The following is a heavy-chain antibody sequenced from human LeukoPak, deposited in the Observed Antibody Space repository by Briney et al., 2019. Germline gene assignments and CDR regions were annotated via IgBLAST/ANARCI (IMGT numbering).Heavy chain of an antibody. CDR2: ISYDGSNK. D-gene: IGHD3-10*01. CDR3: ARTYYYGSGSYYPGMDV. CDR1: GFTFSSYG. V-gene: IGHV3-30*03. J-gene: IGHJ6*02. Sequence: GGSLRLSCAASGFTFSSYGMHWVRQAPGKGLEWVAVISYDGSNKYYADSVKGRFTISRDNSKNTLYLQMNSLRDEDTAVYYCARTYYYGSGSYYPGMDVWGQGTTVTVSS.